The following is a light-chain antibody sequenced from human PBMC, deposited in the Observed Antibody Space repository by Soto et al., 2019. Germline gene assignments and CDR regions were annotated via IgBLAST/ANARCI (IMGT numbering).Light chain of an antibody. CDR1: QSVSSN. Sequence: EIVMTQSPATLSVSPGERATLSCRASQSVSSNLAWYQQKPGQAPRLLIYGASTRATGIPARFSGSGSGTEFTLTISSLQSEDVAVYYYQQYNNWPPWTFGQGTKLEIK. J-gene: IGKJ2*02. V-gene: IGKV3-15*01. CDR3: QQYNNWPPWT. CDR2: GAS.